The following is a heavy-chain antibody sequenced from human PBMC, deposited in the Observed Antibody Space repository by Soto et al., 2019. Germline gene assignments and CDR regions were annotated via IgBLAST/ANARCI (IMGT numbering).Heavy chain of an antibody. J-gene: IGHJ6*02. CDR3: ARDFPSHYYYGMDV. D-gene: IGHD2-2*01. Sequence: GGSLRLSCAASGFTFSSYAMHWVRQAPGKGLEWVAVISYDGSNKYYADSVKGRFTISRDNSKNTLYLQMNSLRAEDTAVYYCARDFPSHYYYGMDVWGQGTTVTVSS. CDR2: ISYDGSNK. V-gene: IGHV3-30-3*01. CDR1: GFTFSSYA.